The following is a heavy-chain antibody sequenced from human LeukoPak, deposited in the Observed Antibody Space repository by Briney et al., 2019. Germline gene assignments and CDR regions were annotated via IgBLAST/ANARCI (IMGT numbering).Heavy chain of an antibody. Sequence: SETLSLTCTVSGGSISSYYWSWIRQPPGKGLEWIGYIYYSGSTNYNPSLKSRVTISVDTSKNQFSLKLSSVTAADTAVYYCAGGGSGGTWYAFDIWGQGTMVTVSS. CDR3: AGGGSGGTWYAFDI. J-gene: IGHJ3*02. V-gene: IGHV4-59*01. CDR2: IYYSGST. CDR1: GGSISSYY. D-gene: IGHD1-26*01.